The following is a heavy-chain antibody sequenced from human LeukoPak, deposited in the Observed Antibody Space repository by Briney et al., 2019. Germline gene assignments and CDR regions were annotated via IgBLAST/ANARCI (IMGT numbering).Heavy chain of an antibody. Sequence: ASVKVSYKASGYTFTGYYMHWVRQAPGQGLEWMGWINPNSGGTNYAQKFQGRVTMTRDTSISTAYMELSRLRSDDTAVYYCARGISSYYGDFDYYYYYMDVWGKGTTVTISS. J-gene: IGHJ6*03. D-gene: IGHD4-17*01. CDR3: ARGISSYYGDFDYYYYYMDV. CDR1: GYTFTGYY. CDR2: INPNSGGT. V-gene: IGHV1-2*02.